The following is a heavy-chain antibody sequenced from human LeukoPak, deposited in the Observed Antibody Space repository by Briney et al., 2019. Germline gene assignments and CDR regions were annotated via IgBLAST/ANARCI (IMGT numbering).Heavy chain of an antibody. CDR2: IYHSGST. J-gene: IGHJ3*02. V-gene: IGHV4-59*01. CDR3: ARAVSGSYYVAGFDI. Sequence: PSETLSLTCTVSGGSITSYYWSWIRQPPGKGLEWIGYIYHSGSTNYNLSLKSRVTISVDTSKNQFSLKLSSVTAADTAVYYCARAVSGSYYVAGFDIWGQGTMVTVSS. CDR1: GGSITSYY. D-gene: IGHD1-26*01.